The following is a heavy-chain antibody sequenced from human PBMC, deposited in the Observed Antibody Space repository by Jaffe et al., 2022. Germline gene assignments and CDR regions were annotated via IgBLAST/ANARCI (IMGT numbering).Heavy chain of an antibody. Sequence: QVQLVQSGAEVKKPGASVKVSCKASGYTFTSYAMHWVRQAPGQRLEWMGWINAGNGNTKYSQKFQGRVTITRDTSASTAYMELSSLRSEDTAVYYCARGIGYCSGGSCYSSNYYYYYMDVWGKGTTVTVSS. V-gene: IGHV1-3*01. CDR1: GYTFTSYA. J-gene: IGHJ6*03. CDR2: INAGNGNT. D-gene: IGHD2-15*01. CDR3: ARGIGYCSGGSCYSSNYYYYYMDV.